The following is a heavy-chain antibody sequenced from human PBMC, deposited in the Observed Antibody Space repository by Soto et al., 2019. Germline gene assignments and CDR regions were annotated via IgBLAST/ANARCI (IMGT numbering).Heavy chain of an antibody. D-gene: IGHD6-6*01. CDR1: GGSISGDY. V-gene: IGHV4-59*12. J-gene: IGHJ4*02. CDR2: IYYSGRT. Sequence: VQLQGSGPGLVKPSETLSLTCTVSGGSISGDYWSWIRQPPGKGLEWIGYIYYSGRTDYNPSLKSRVIISVDTSKNQFSLRLSSVTAADTAVYYCARVGGVAARTFDSWGQGTLVTVSS. CDR3: ARVGGVAARTFDS.